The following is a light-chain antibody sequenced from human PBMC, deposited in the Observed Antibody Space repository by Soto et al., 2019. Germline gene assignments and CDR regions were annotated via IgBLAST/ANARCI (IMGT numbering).Light chain of an antibody. CDR3: QQYNYWPPST. J-gene: IGKJ1*01. CDR1: KSLSSN. V-gene: IGKV3-15*01. Sequence: IVLTQSPATLSVSPGDIATLSCRASKSLSSNLAWYQQKPCQAPRLLIYGASTRAIGIPASFSGSGSGTEFTLTISSLQYEDLAVYYCQQYNYWPPSTFGQGTKVDIK. CDR2: GAS.